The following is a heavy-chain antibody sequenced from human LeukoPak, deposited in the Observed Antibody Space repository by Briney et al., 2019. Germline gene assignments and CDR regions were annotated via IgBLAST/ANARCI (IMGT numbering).Heavy chain of an antibody. CDR2: ISSSSSYT. V-gene: IGHV3-11*06. D-gene: IGHD6-13*01. CDR3: ARSPRIAAAGSYFDY. CDR1: GFTFSDYY. J-gene: IGHJ4*02. Sequence: PGGSLRLFCEASGFTFSDYYMSWIRQAPGEGLEWVSYISSSSSYTNYADSVKGRFTISRDNAKNSLYLQMNSLRAEDTAVYYCARSPRIAAAGSYFDYWGQGTLVTVSS.